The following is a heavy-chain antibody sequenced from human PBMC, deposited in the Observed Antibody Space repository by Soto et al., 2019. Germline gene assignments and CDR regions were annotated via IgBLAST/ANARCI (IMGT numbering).Heavy chain of an antibody. J-gene: IGHJ4*02. D-gene: IGHD6-19*01. CDR3: ARSGWIDQ. CDR2: IQSDGSSI. CDR1: GFIFNNYW. Sequence: EVQMVESGGGLVQPGGSLRLSCAASGFIFNNYWMHWVRQVPGKGLMWVSRIQSDGSSIDYADSVKGRFTISGDNAKNTVYLRMNSLRVEDTAVYYCARSGWIDQWGQGTLVTVSS. V-gene: IGHV3-74*01.